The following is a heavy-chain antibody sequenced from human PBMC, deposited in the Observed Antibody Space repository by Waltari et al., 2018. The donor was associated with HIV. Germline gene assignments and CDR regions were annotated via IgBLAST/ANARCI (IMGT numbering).Heavy chain of an antibody. V-gene: IGHV3-53*01. CDR1: GFTVSSSF. D-gene: IGHD5-18*01. J-gene: IGHJ4*02. CDR2: IYNAGST. Sequence: EVQLVESGGGLIQPGGSLRLSCAASGFTVSSSFISWVRQAPGKGLEWVSVIYNAGSTYDAESVRGRFTISRDTSKNTVSLQMKGLRADDTAVYYCERVYSYGYFDYWGQGTLVTVSS. CDR3: ERVYSYGYFDY.